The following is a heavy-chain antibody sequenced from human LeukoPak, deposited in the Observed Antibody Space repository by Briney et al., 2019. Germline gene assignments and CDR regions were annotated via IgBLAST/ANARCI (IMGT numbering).Heavy chain of an antibody. J-gene: IGHJ4*02. CDR1: GFTFSSYW. Sequence: GGSLRLSCAASGFTFSSYWMSWVRQAPGKGLEWVANIKQDGSEKYYVDSVKGRFTISRDNAKNSLYLQMNSLRAEDTAVYYCAKTTGTQRAYYFDYWGQGTLVTVSS. CDR3: AKTTGTQRAYYFDY. V-gene: IGHV3-7*01. CDR2: IKQDGSEK. D-gene: IGHD1-1*01.